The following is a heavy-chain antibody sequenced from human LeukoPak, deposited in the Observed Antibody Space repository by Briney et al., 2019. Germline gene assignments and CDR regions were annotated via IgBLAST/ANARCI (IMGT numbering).Heavy chain of an antibody. Sequence: ASVKVSCKASGYTFTGYYMHWVRQAPGQGLEWMGWINPNSGGTNYAQKFQGWVTMTRDTSISTAYMELSRVRSDDTAVYYCARESYCSGGSCYSGWFDPWGQGTLVTVSS. V-gene: IGHV1-2*04. J-gene: IGHJ5*02. CDR3: ARESYCSGGSCYSGWFDP. CDR2: INPNSGGT. CDR1: GYTFTGYY. D-gene: IGHD2-15*01.